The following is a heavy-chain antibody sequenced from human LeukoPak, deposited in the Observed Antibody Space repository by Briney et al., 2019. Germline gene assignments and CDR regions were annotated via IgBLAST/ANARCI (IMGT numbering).Heavy chain of an antibody. D-gene: IGHD3-10*01. CDR1: GGSISSDDYY. V-gene: IGHV4-30-4*01. CDR3: ARYRPSGFGEYHFDY. J-gene: IGHJ4*02. CDR2: IYYTGDT. Sequence: SQTLSLTCTVSGGSISSDDYYWSWTRQAPGKGLEYIGYIYYTGDTHYNPSLKSRVTISLDTSKNQFSLRLNSVTAADTAVYYCARYRPSGFGEYHFDYWGQGTLVTVSS.